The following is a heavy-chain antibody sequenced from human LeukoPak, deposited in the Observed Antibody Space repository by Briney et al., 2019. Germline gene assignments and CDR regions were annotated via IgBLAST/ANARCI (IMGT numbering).Heavy chain of an antibody. CDR2: ISGSGGST. D-gene: IGHD6-25*01. Sequence: GWSLRLSCAASGFTFSSYAMSWVRQAPGKGLEWVSAISGSGGSTNYADSVKGRFTISRDNSKNTAYLQMNSLRVEDTAVYYCAKEIGAAVYFDYWSQGTLVTVSS. V-gene: IGHV3-23*01. CDR1: GFTFSSYA. CDR3: AKEIGAAVYFDY. J-gene: IGHJ4*02.